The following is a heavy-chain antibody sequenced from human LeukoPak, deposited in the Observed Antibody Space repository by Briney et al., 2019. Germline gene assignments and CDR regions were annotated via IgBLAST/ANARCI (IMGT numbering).Heavy chain of an antibody. CDR3: ASGLPFGDFDY. J-gene: IGHJ4*02. CDR2: IYYSGST. Sequence: SETLSLTCAVYGGSFSSYYWSWIRQPPGKGLEWIGYIYYSGSTSYNPSLKSRVTISVDTSKNQFSLKLSSVTAADTAVYYCASGLPFGDFDYWGQGTLVTVSS. D-gene: IGHD3-10*01. CDR1: GGSFSSYY. V-gene: IGHV4-59*01.